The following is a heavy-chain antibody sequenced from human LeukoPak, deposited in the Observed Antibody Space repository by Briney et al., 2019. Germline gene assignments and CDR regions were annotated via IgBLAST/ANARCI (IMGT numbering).Heavy chain of an antibody. CDR1: GFSFDTYA. D-gene: IGHD6-13*01. CDR2: ISGDGGST. V-gene: IGHV3-23*01. J-gene: IGHJ4*02. CDR3: TLGSLCSSNWYGDY. Sequence: GGSLRLSCAASGFSFDTYAMTWVRQAPGKGLEWVSGISGDGGSTYYAVSVKGRFTISRDNSKNTLYLQMNGLRPEDTAVYYCTLGSLCSSNWYGDYWGQGTLVTVSS.